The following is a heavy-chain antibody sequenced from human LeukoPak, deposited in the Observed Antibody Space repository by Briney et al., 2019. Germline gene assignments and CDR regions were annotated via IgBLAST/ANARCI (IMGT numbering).Heavy chain of an antibody. CDR3: ASAAFCTSTTCSRTPVY. Sequence: PSETLSLTCTVSGGSISSYYWSWIRQPPGKGLEWIGYIYTGGSTNYNPSLKSRVTTSVDTSKKQFSLKLNSVTAADTAVYYCASAAFCTSTTCSRTPVYWGQGTLVTVSS. D-gene: IGHD2-2*01. CDR2: IYTGGST. V-gene: IGHV4-4*09. J-gene: IGHJ4*02. CDR1: GGSISSYY.